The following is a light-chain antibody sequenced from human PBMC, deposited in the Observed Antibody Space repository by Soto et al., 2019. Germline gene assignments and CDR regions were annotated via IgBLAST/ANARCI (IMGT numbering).Light chain of an antibody. CDR3: QHTYTTPIT. V-gene: IGKV1-39*01. J-gene: IGKJ5*01. CDR1: ESVGNW. Sequence: DIQMTQSPSSLSASVGDRITITCRANESVGNWLAWYQQKPGKAPKLLIYHSSTLQSGVPSRFSGSGSGTDFTLTISSLQPEDFATYYCQHTYTTPITFGQGTRLEIK. CDR2: HSS.